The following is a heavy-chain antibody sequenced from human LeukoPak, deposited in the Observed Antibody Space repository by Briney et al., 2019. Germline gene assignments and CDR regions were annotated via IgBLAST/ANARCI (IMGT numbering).Heavy chain of an antibody. CDR3: ATLYDFWSGYPVNWFDP. V-gene: IGHV4-34*01. CDR1: GGSFSGYY. D-gene: IGHD3-3*01. CDR2: INHGGST. J-gene: IGHJ5*02. Sequence: SETLSLTCAVYGGSFSGYYWSWIRQPPGKGLEWIGEINHGGSTNYNPSLKSRVTISVDTTKNQFSLKLSSVTAADTAVYYCATLYDFWSGYPVNWFDPWGQGTLVTVSS.